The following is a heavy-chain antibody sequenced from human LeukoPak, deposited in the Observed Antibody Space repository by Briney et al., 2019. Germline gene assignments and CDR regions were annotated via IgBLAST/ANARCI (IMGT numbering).Heavy chain of an antibody. CDR1: GYSISSGYY. D-gene: IGHD1-14*01. V-gene: IGHV4-38-2*02. CDR3: ARSGDHGFDY. Sequence: SETLSLTCTVSGYSISSGYYWGWIRQPPGKGLEWIGSIYHSGSTYYNPSLKSRVTISVDTSKNQFSLKLSSVTAADTAVYYCARSGDHGFDYWGQGTQATVSS. CDR2: IYHSGST. J-gene: IGHJ4*02.